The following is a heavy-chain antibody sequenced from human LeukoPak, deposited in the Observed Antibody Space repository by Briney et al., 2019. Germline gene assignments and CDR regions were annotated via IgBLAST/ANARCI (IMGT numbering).Heavy chain of an antibody. CDR3: ARDSRYDSSGYYYWYFDL. Sequence: GGSLRLSCAASGFTFSDYYMSWIRQAPGKGLEWVSVIYSGGSTYYADSVKGRFTISRDNSKNTLYLQMNSLRAEDTAVYYCARDSRYDSSGYYYWYFDLWGRGTLVTVSS. CDR1: GFTFSDYY. CDR2: IYSGGST. J-gene: IGHJ2*01. D-gene: IGHD3-22*01. V-gene: IGHV3-66*02.